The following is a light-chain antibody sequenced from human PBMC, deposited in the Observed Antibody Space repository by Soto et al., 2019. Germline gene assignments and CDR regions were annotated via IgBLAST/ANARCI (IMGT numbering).Light chain of an antibody. Sequence: QSALTQPRSVSGSPGQSVTISCTGTSSDIGGYNYVSWYQQHPGKAPKVMIYDVNRRPSGVPDRFSGSKSGDTASLTISGLQAEDEAVYYCCSYAGSYSLVLAGGTKVTVL. CDR2: DVN. V-gene: IGLV2-11*01. CDR3: CSYAGSYSLV. J-gene: IGLJ2*01. CDR1: SSDIGGYNY.